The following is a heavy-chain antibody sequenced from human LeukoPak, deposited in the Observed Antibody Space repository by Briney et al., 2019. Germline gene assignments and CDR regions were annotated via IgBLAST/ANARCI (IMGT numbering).Heavy chain of an antibody. J-gene: IGHJ1*01. CDR3: ARGPTLKYFHH. V-gene: IGHV4-39*02. Sequence: SEILSLTCTVSGGSISSTTYYWGWIRQPPGKGLEWIGTIYYSGTTYYNPSLKSRVTISVDTSKNQFSLELSSMTAADTAMYYCARGPTLKYFHHWGQGTLVSVSS. CDR2: IYYSGTT. CDR1: GGSISSTTYY.